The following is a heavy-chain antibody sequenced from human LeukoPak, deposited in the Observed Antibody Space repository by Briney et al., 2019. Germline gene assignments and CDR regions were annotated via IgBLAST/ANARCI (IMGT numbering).Heavy chain of an antibody. CDR1: GDSIGHYY. V-gene: IGHV4-59*01. CDR2: IFYRGST. J-gene: IGHJ6*02. Sequence: SETLSLTCTVSGDSIGHYYWSWIRQPPGKALEWIGDIFYRGSTNYNPSLKSRVTISLDTSKNQVSLELSSVTAADTAVYYCARPPGPDVWGQGTTVTVSS. CDR3: ARPPGPDV.